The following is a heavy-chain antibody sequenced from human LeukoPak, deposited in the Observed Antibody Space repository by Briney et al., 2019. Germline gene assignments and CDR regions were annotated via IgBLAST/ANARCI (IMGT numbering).Heavy chain of an antibody. CDR1: GCTFTSYY. CDR3: ARDSGERGSGSYLIAY. V-gene: IGHV1-46*01. D-gene: IGHD3-10*01. CDR2: INPSGGST. J-gene: IGHJ4*02. Sequence: ASVKVSCKASGCTFTSYYMHWVRQAPGQGLEWMGIINPSGGSTSYAQKFQGRVTMTRDTSISTAYMELSRLRSDDTAVYYCARDSGERGSGSYLIAYWGQGTLVTVSS.